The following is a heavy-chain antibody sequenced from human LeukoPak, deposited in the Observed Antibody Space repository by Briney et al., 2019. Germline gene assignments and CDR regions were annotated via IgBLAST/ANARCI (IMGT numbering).Heavy chain of an antibody. D-gene: IGHD6-13*01. CDR3: ARFSSRWAYDFDY. CDR2: TYYRSKWYN. J-gene: IGHJ4*02. CDR1: GDSISSSSAS. Sequence: SQTLSLTCAIPGDSISSSSASWNWIRQSPSRGLEWLGRTYYRSKWYNDYAVSVKSRITINPDTSKNQFSLQLNSVTPEDTAVSYCARFSSRWAYDFDYWGQGTLVTVSS. V-gene: IGHV6-1*01.